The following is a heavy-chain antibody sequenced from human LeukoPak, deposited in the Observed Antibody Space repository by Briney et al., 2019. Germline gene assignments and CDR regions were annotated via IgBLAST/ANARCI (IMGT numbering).Heavy chain of an antibody. D-gene: IGHD3-10*01. CDR2: ISSSSSYI. CDR3: ARGRGGYYYSSGSYYYYMDV. J-gene: IGHJ6*03. Sequence: GGSLRLSCAASGFTFSSYSMNWVRQAPGKGLEWVSSISSSSSYIYYADSVKGRFTISRDNAKNSLYLQMNSLRAEDTAVYYCARGRGGYYYSSGSYYYYMDVWGKGTTVTVSS. V-gene: IGHV3-21*01. CDR1: GFTFSSYS.